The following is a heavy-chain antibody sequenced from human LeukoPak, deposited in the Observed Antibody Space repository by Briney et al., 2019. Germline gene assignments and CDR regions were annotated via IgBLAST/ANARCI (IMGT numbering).Heavy chain of an antibody. J-gene: IGHJ4*02. CDR2: ISSSSNHI. CDR3: ARVFFESSGYYYLAF. Sequence: GGSLRLSCAASGFTFSSYTMSWVRQTPGEGLEWGSSISSSSNHIYYADSVMGRFTISRDNAKNSLYLQMNSLRAEDTAVYYCARVFFESSGYYYLAFWGQGTLVTVSS. V-gene: IGHV3-21*01. D-gene: IGHD3-22*01. CDR1: GFTFSSYT.